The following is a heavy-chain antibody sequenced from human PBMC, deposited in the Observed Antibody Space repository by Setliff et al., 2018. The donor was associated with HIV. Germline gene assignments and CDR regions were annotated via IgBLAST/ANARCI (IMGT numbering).Heavy chain of an antibody. V-gene: IGHV1-18*01. D-gene: IGHD1-26*01. Sequence: ASVKVSCKASGYSFINYGIGWVRQAPGQGLEWMGWISAYNGNTDYAPRLLGRVTMTTDTSTSTAYMELRSLSSDDTAVYYCARARLQGIVTAVGPRVSCLDPWGQGTRVTVSS. J-gene: IGHJ5*02. CDR2: ISAYNGNT. CDR1: GYSFINYG. CDR3: ARARLQGIVTAVGPRVSCLDP.